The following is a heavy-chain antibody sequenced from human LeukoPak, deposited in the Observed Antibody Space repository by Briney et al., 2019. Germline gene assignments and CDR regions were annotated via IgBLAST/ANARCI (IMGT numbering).Heavy chain of an antibody. V-gene: IGHV3-30-3*01. CDR1: GFTFSSYA. J-gene: IGHJ4*02. CDR3: AKETGASPAFDY. D-gene: IGHD1-1*01. Sequence: GRSLRLSCAASGFTFSSYAMHWVRQAPGKGLEWVAVISYDGSNKYYADSVKGRFTISRDNSKNTLYLQMNSLRAEDTAVYYCAKETGASPAFDYWGQGTLVTVSS. CDR2: ISYDGSNK.